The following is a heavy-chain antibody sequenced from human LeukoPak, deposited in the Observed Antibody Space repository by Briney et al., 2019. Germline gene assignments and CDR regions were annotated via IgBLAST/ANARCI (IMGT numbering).Heavy chain of an antibody. CDR1: GFTFSSYS. CDR3: ARDGYSSVRDKNWFDP. V-gene: IGHV3-21*01. CDR2: ISSSSSYI. D-gene: IGHD6-19*01. Sequence: GGSLRLSCAASGFTFSSYSMNWVRQAPGKGLEWVSSISSSSSYIYYADSVKGRFTISRDNAKNSLYLQMNSLRAEDTAVYYCARDGYSSVRDKNWFDPWGQGTLVTVSS. J-gene: IGHJ5*02.